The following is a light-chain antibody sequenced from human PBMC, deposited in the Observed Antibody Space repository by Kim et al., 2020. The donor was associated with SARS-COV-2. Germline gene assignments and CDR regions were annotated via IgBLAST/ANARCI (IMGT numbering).Light chain of an antibody. CDR1: QGISSY. CDR3: QQLNSYPWT. J-gene: IGKJ1*01. V-gene: IGKV1-9*01. CDR2: AAS. Sequence: ASGGDRVTIPCRASQGISSYLAWYQQKPGKAPKLLIYAASILQSGVPSRFSGSGSGTDFTLTISSLQPEDFATYYCQQLNSYPWTFGQGTKVEIK.